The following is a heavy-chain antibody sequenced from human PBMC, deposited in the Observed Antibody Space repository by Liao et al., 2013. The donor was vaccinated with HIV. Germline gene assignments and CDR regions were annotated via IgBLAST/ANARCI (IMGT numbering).Heavy chain of an antibody. D-gene: IGHD6-13*01. CDR2: INQSGST. V-gene: IGHV4-34*01. Sequence: QVQLQQWGAGLLKPSETLSLTCAVYGGSFSGYYWSWIRQPPGKGLEWIGEINQSGSTNHNPSLKSRVTISVDTSKNQFSLKLSSVTAADTAVYYCARGLRSSWPRGPLDVWGKGTTVTVSS. CDR3: ARGLRSSWPRGPLDV. CDR1: GGSFSGYY. J-gene: IGHJ6*04.